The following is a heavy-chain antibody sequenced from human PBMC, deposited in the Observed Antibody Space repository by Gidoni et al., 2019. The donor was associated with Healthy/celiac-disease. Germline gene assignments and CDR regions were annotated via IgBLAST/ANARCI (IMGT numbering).Heavy chain of an antibody. Sequence: QVQLQQWGAGLLTPSETLSLTCAVYGGSFSGYYWSWIRQPPGKGLEWIGEINHSGSTNYNTSLKSRVTISVDTSKNQFAMKLSVVNDADTAVYYCARGRGDYWGQGTLVTVSS. CDR1: GGSFSGYY. CDR3: ARGRGDY. CDR2: INHSGST. V-gene: IGHV4-34*02. J-gene: IGHJ4*02.